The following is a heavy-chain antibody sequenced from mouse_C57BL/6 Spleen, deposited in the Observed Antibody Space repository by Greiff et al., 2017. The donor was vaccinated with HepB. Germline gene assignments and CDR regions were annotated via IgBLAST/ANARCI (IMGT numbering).Heavy chain of an antibody. Sequence: QVQLQQPGAELVRPGSSVKLSCKASGYTFTSYWMHWVKQRPIQGLEWIGNIDPSDSETHYNQKFKDKATLTVDKSSSTAYMHLSSLTSEDSAVYCCASNRGSSYDYWGQGTTLTVSS. CDR3: ASNRGSSYDY. D-gene: IGHD1-1*01. J-gene: IGHJ2*01. CDR1: GYTFTSYW. CDR2: IDPSDSET. V-gene: IGHV1-52*01.